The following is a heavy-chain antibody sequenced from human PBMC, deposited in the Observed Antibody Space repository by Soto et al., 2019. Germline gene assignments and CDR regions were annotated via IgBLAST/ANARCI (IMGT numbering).Heavy chain of an antibody. Sequence: VASVKVSCKASGYTFTTYSIHWVRQAPGQGLEWMGIINPSGGSTSYAQKFQGRVTMTRDTSTSTVYMELSSLRSEDTAVYYCARAYIVAPILAFDIWGQGTMVTVSS. D-gene: IGHD5-12*01. CDR3: ARAYIVAPILAFDI. CDR2: INPSGGST. CDR1: GYTFTTYS. V-gene: IGHV1-46*03. J-gene: IGHJ3*02.